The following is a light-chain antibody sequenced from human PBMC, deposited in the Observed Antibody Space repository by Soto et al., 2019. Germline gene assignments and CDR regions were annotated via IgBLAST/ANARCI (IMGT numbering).Light chain of an antibody. Sequence: QSALTQPASVSGSPGQSITISCTATNGDFGTYSLVSWYQHRPGKAPKLIIYDGSQRPSGLSNRFSASKSANTASLTISGLQSDDEASYYCCSYEGRSGFGVVFGGGTQLTVL. J-gene: IGLJ2*01. CDR1: NGDFGTYSL. CDR2: DGS. V-gene: IGLV2-23*03. CDR3: CSYEGRSGFGVV.